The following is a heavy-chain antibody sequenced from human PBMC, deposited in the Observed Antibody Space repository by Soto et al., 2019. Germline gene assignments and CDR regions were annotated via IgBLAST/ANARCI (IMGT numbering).Heavy chain of an antibody. D-gene: IGHD6-13*01. Sequence: EVRLVESGGGLVQSGGSLRLSCAASGFTFINYWMSWVRQAPGKGLQWVANIKQDGSEKDYVDSLKGRFTISRDNTKNSVYLQLSSLRAEDTAVYYCARIGYSSSSLDYWGQGTLVTVSS. V-gene: IGHV3-7*04. CDR3: ARIGYSSSSLDY. CDR1: GFTFINYW. CDR2: IKQDGSEK. J-gene: IGHJ4*02.